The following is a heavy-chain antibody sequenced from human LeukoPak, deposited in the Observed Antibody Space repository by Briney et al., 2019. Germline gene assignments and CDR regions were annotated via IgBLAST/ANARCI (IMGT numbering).Heavy chain of an antibody. D-gene: IGHD1-26*01. CDR2: IYYSGST. CDR1: GGSINSSTYY. Sequence: SETLSLTCTVSGGSINSSTYYWGWIRQPPGKGLEWIGSIYYSGSTYYNPSLKSRVTISVDTSKNQFSLKLNSVTAADTAVYYCARTSIVGARRSFGYWGQGNLVTVSS. V-gene: IGHV4-39*01. J-gene: IGHJ4*02. CDR3: ARTSIVGARRSFGY.